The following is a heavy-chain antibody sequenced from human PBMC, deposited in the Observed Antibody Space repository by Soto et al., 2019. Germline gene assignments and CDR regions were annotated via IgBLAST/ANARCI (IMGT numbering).Heavy chain of an antibody. D-gene: IGHD5-18*01. Sequence: QVQLVQSGAEVKKPGASVRVSCEASGYRFTTHYIHWVRQAPGQGLEWMGRMNVGTGGTTYAHKFQGRVTMTRDTSIRTAYLEVSSVKSDETAMYYCARDGNFALRGYSFGFDFWGQGTLVTVSS. CDR3: ARDGNFALRGYSFGFDF. J-gene: IGHJ4*02. V-gene: IGHV1-2*06. CDR2: MNVGTGGT. CDR1: GYRFTTHY.